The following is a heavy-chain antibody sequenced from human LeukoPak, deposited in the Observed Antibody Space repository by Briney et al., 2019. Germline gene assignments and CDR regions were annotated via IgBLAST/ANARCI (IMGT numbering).Heavy chain of an antibody. J-gene: IGHJ4*02. Sequence: PGGSLRLSCAASGFTFSSYSMSWVRQAPGKGLEWVAVIWYDGSNKYYADSVEGRFTISRDNSKNTLYLQMNSLRAEDTAVYYCARDLPSDTAMALDYWGQGTLVTVSS. D-gene: IGHD5-18*01. V-gene: IGHV3-33*08. CDR1: GFTFSSYS. CDR3: ARDLPSDTAMALDY. CDR2: IWYDGSNK.